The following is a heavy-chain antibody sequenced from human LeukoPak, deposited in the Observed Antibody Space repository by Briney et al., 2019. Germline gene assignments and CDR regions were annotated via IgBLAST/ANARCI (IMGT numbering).Heavy chain of an antibody. V-gene: IGHV3-48*01. CDR2: ISSSSRTI. D-gene: IGHD3-16*01. Sequence: GGSLRLSCATSGFIFSSYSMNWVRQAPGKGLEWVSYISSSSRTIYYADSAKGRFTISRDNAKNSMFLQMNSLRAEDTAVYYCVRDQGGAVSYWGQGTLVTVSS. CDR1: GFIFSSYS. J-gene: IGHJ4*02. CDR3: VRDQGGAVSY.